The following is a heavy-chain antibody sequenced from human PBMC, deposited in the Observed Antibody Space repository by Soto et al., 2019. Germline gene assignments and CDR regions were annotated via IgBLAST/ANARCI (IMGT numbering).Heavy chain of an antibody. CDR2: INHSGST. V-gene: IGHV4-34*01. J-gene: IGHJ6*02. Sequence: SETLSLTCAVYGGSFSGYYWSWIRQPPGKGLEWIGEINHSGSTNYNPSLKSRVTISVDTSKNQFSLKLSSVTAADTAVYYCARGLGGCYYYYHYGMDVWGQGTTVTVSS. CDR1: GGSFSGYY. D-gene: IGHD1-26*01. CDR3: ARGLGGCYYYYHYGMDV.